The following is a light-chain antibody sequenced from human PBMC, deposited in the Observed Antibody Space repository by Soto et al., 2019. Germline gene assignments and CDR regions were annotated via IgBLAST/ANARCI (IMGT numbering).Light chain of an antibody. CDR1: QSVSSY. V-gene: IGKV3-11*01. J-gene: IGKJ1*01. Sequence: EIVLTQSPAPLYLSPGERATLSFRASQSVSSYLGWYQQRPGQDPRLLSYDASNRATGIPARSSGSGSGTDFTITISNLEPEDCALYYCDQPGNWPRTFGQSTKVEVK. CDR2: DAS. CDR3: DQPGNWPRT.